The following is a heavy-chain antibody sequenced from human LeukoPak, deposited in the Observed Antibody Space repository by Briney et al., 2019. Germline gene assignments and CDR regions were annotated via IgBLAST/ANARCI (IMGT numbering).Heavy chain of an antibody. CDR1: GFTFSDSY. CDR2: IGSSNVYT. J-gene: IGHJ4*02. V-gene: IGHV3-11*06. Sequence: GGSLRLSCTASGFTFSDSYMSWIRQPPGKGLEWISKIGSSNVYTNYADSVKGRFTISRDNADNSLFLQMDRLRAEDTAVYYCARVYCSGGACNRYFFDFWGQGTLVTVSS. D-gene: IGHD2-15*01. CDR3: ARVYCSGGACNRYFFDF.